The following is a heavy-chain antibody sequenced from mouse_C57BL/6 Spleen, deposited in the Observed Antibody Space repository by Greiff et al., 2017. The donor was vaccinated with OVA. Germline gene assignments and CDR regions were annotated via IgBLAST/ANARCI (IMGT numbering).Heavy chain of an antibody. D-gene: IGHD4-1*01. J-gene: IGHJ1*03. CDR1: GYTFTSYW. CDR2: IYPSDSET. Sequence: VQLQQPGAELVRPGSSVKLSCKASGYTFTSYWMDWVKQRPGQGLEWIGNIYPSDSETHYNQKFKDKATLTVDKSSSTAYMQLSSLTSEDSAVYYCARSLTGYWYFDVWGTGTTVTVSS. V-gene: IGHV1-61*01. CDR3: ARSLTGYWYFDV.